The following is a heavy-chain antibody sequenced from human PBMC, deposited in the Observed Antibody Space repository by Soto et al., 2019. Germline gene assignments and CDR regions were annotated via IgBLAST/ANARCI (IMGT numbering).Heavy chain of an antibody. D-gene: IGHD2-2*01. CDR3: AARYCLRTTCYASN. V-gene: IGHV4-30-2*01. J-gene: IGHJ4*02. CDR2: IYDNGNT. CDR1: GGSISSGGYS. Sequence: QLQLQESGSGLVKPSQTLSLTCTVSGGSISSGGYSWSWIRQPPGKGLEWIGNIYDNGNTYYNPSLKSPVPXXTXRXXNPFSLKFNSVTTADTAVYYWAARYCLRTTCYASNWGQGTLVTVSS.